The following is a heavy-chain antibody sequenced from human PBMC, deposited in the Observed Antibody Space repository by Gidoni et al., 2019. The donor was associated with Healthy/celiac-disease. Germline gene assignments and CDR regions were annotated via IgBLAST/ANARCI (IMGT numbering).Heavy chain of an antibody. CDR2: VDPEDGET. J-gene: IGHJ6*02. D-gene: IGHD2-2*01. CDR1: GYTFTAYY. Sequence: EVQLVQSGAEVKKPGATVKISCKVSGYTFTAYYMHWVQQAPGKGLEWMGLVDPEDGETIYAEKFQGRVTITADTSTDTAYMELSSLRSEDTAVYYCATDYTNYVPAANYYYYGMDVWGQGTTVTVSS. V-gene: IGHV1-69-2*01. CDR3: ATDYTNYVPAANYYYYGMDV.